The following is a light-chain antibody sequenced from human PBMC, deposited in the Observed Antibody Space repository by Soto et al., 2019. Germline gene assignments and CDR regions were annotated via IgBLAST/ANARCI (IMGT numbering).Light chain of an antibody. CDR2: KAS. Sequence: IQMIQACSILSASVGDKVAIICPASQTISSWVAWYQQKPGKAPKXXIYKASTLKSGVPSRFSGSGSGTEVTLTISSLQPDDFATYYCQHYNSYSEAFGQGTKVDI. J-gene: IGKJ1*01. V-gene: IGKV1-5*03. CDR3: QHYNSYSEA. CDR1: QTISSW.